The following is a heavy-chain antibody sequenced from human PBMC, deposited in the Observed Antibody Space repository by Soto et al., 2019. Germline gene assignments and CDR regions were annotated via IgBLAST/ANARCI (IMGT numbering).Heavy chain of an antibody. D-gene: IGHD4-4*01. CDR1: GYTFTSYG. CDR3: ATRAVYYDN. CDR2: ISAYNGNT. J-gene: IGHJ4*02. Sequence: QVQLVQSGAEVKKPGASVKVSCKASGYTFTSYGISWVRQAPGQGLEWMGWISAYNGNTNYAQKPQGRVTMTTHTSTSTAYMELRSLRSGGPAVYYCATRAVYYDNWGQGTLDTVSS. V-gene: IGHV1-18*04.